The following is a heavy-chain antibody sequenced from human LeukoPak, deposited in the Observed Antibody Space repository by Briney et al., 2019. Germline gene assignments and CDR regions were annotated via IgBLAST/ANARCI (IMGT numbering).Heavy chain of an antibody. CDR3: TEGRYCSRSSCPTDY. CDR2: IGGDGGRI. D-gene: IGHD2-2*01. J-gene: IGHJ4*02. Sequence: GGSLRLSCAASGFAFDEYTMHCVRQAPGKGLEWVSLIGGDGGRIYYADSVRGRFTISRDHSKYSLYLQMDNLRIEDTALYYCTEGRYCSRSSCPTDYWGQGTLVTVSS. CDR1: GFAFDEYT. V-gene: IGHV3-43*02.